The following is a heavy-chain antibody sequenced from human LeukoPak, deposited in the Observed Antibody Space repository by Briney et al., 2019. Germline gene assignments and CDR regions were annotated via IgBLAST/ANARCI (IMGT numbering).Heavy chain of an antibody. Sequence: GGSLRLSCAASGFTFSSYAMSWVRQAPGKGLEWVSAISGSGGSTYYADSVKGRFTISRDNSKNTLHLQMNSLRAGDTAVYYCAKDARGVPHYFDYWGQGTLVTVSS. CDR3: AKDARGVPHYFDY. V-gene: IGHV3-23*01. J-gene: IGHJ4*02. D-gene: IGHD3-10*01. CDR2: ISGSGGST. CDR1: GFTFSSYA.